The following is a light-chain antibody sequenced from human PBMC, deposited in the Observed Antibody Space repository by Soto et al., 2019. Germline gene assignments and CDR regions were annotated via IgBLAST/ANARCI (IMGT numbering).Light chain of an antibody. CDR2: GAS. CDR1: QSVSSN. V-gene: IGKV3-15*01. Sequence: EIWITHSPVTLSVSPGERATLSCSAIQSVSSNLAWYQQKPGQAPRLLIYGASTRATGIPARFSGSGSGTDFTLTISSLEPDDFPVYYCQQHSDWPLTFGGGTKVDIK. J-gene: IGKJ4*01. CDR3: QQHSDWPLT.